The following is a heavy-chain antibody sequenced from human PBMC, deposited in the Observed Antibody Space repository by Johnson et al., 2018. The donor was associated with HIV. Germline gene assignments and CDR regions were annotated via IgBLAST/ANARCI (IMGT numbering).Heavy chain of an antibody. D-gene: IGHD5-12*01. Sequence: QVKLVESGGGVVQPGRSLRLSCAVSGFTFSSYAMHWVRQAPGEGLEWVAVISYDGSNKYYADSVKGRFTISRDNSKNTLYLQMNSLRAEDTAVYYCARDRTYSGYGKIAFDIWGQGTMVTVSS. CDR3: ARDRTYSGYGKIAFDI. J-gene: IGHJ3*02. CDR2: ISYDGSNK. V-gene: IGHV3-30-3*01. CDR1: GFTFSSYA.